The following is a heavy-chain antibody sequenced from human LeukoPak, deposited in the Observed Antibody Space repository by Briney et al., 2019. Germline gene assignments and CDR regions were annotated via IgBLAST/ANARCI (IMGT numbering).Heavy chain of an antibody. V-gene: IGHV2-5*02. CDR3: AHSGAYCSSTSCPPLLDY. CDR2: IYWDDDK. D-gene: IGHD2-2*01. Sequence: ESGPTLVKPTQTLTLTCTFSGSSLSTRGVGVGWIRQPPGKALEWLSLIYWDDDKRYSPSLKSRLTITKDTSKNQVVLTMTNMDPVDTATYYCAHSGAYCSSTSCPPLLDYWGQGTLVTVSS. CDR1: GSSLSTRGVG. J-gene: IGHJ4*02.